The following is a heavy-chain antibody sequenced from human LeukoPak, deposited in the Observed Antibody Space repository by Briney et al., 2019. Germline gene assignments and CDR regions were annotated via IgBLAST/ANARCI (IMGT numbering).Heavy chain of an antibody. D-gene: IGHD6-13*01. J-gene: IGHJ4*02. CDR3: ARVSRAAGFDY. CDR2: ISGSGGST. Sequence: GGSLILSCAASGFTFSSYAMSWVRQAPGKGLEWVSAISGSGGSTYYADSVKGRFTISRDNSKNTLYLQMNSLRAEDTAVYYCARVSRAAGFDYWGQGTLVTVSS. CDR1: GFTFSSYA. V-gene: IGHV3-23*01.